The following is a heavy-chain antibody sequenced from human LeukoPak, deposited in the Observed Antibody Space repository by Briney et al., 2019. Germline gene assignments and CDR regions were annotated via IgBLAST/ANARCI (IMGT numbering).Heavy chain of an antibody. J-gene: IGHJ6*02. D-gene: IGHD1-14*01. V-gene: IGHV3-30*15. CDR3: AKVRGPLYYYAVDA. CDR2: VSYDGKYE. CDR1: GFMFTNFA. Sequence: PGTSLRLSCAASGFMFTNFAFHWVRQAPGKGPEWVATVSYDGKYEFYSDSAKGRFSISRNDSDSTVHLQMRSLRPEDSAVYYCAKVRGPLYYYAVDAWGQGTKVTVSS.